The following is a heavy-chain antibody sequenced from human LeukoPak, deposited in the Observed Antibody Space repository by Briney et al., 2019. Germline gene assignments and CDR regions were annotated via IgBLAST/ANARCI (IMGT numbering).Heavy chain of an antibody. CDR2: IIRSSSYI. D-gene: IGHD6-19*01. V-gene: IGHV3-21*01. CDR1: RCTFRRYS. CDR3: ARWAVALLTRNDY. J-gene: IGHJ4*02. Sequence: GGAVRLSCAPSRCTFRRYSLNWVRQAPGKGLEGVSYIIRSSSYISYSDSVKGRFTISTDNTKTSLYLQMTSLRAEYMAVYYCARWAVALLTRNDYWGQGPLVTVSS.